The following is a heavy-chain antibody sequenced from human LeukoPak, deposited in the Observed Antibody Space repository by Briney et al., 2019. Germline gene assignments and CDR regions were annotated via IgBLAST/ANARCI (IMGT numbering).Heavy chain of an antibody. D-gene: IGHD4-17*01. CDR2: IHAGGNS. CDR1: GFTFSSYG. V-gene: IGHV3-NL1*01. Sequence: PGGSLRLSCAASGFTFSSYGMHWVRQAPGKGLDWVSVIHAGGNSIYADSVQGRFTVSRHNSENTVYLQMNSLRPEDTAVYYCASGESAQQVFEYWGQGTLVTVSS. CDR3: ASGESAQQVFEY. J-gene: IGHJ4*02.